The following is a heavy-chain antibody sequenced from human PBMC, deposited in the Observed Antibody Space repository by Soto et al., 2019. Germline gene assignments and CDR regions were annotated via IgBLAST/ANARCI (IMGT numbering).Heavy chain of an antibody. CDR2: ISADSGAI. Sequence: EVQLVESGGGLVQPWGSLRLACAASGFNFNIYSMNWVRQAPGKGLEWVSYISADSGAIYYGDSVKGRFTVSRDNAKSSLFLQMNSLRDDDTAVYYCAKDRHWEQWLGPHDACEIWGQGTTVAISS. V-gene: IGHV3-48*02. CDR3: AKDRHWEQWLGPHDACEI. CDR1: GFNFNIYS. J-gene: IGHJ3*02. D-gene: IGHD6-19*01.